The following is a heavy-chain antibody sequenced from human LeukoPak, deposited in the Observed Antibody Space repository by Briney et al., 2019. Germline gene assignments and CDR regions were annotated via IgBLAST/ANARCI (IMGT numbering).Heavy chain of an antibody. Sequence: GGSLRLSCAASGFTSSSYSMHWVRQAPGKGLEWVAVISYDGSNKYYADSVKGRFTISRDNSKNTLYLQMNSLRAEDTAVYYCAKDFYGGSDYWGQGTLVTVSS. D-gene: IGHD4-23*01. CDR3: AKDFYGGSDY. CDR1: GFTSSSYS. CDR2: ISYDGSNK. V-gene: IGHV3-30*18. J-gene: IGHJ4*02.